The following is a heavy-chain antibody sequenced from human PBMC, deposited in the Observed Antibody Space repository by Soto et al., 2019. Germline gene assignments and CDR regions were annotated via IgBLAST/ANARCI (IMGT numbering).Heavy chain of an antibody. CDR1: GCTFSSYA. Sequence: SVKVSCKASGCTFSSYAISWVRQAPGQGLEWMGGIIPIFGTANYAQKFQGRVTMTGDESTSTVYMELSSLRSEDTAVYYCARDTHPTTPYYYYYGIDFWGQGTTVTVSS. CDR3: ARDTHPTTPYYYYYGIDF. V-gene: IGHV1-69*13. D-gene: IGHD1-26*01. CDR2: IIPIFGTA. J-gene: IGHJ6*02.